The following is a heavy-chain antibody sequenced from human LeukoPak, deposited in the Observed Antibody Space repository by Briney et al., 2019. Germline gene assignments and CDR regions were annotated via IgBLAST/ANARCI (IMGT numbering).Heavy chain of an antibody. Sequence: GGSLRLSCAASGFTFSDYYMSWIRQAPGKGLEWVSYISSSSDYTNYADSVKGRFTISRDNAKNSLYLQMNSLRAEDTAVYYCANFYYSALFDYWGQGTQVTVSS. J-gene: IGHJ4*02. V-gene: IGHV3-11*03. CDR1: GFTFSDYY. CDR2: ISSSSDYT. CDR3: ANFYYSALFDY. D-gene: IGHD4/OR15-4a*01.